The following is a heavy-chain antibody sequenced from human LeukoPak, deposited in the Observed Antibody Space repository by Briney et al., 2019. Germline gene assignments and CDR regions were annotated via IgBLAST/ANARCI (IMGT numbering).Heavy chain of an antibody. J-gene: IGHJ4*02. V-gene: IGHV4-31*03. D-gene: IGHD6-6*01. CDR1: GGSISSGGYY. CDR2: VYYSGST. Sequence: SETLSLTCTVSGGSISSGGYYWSWIRQHPGKGLEWIGYVYYSGSTYYNPSLKSRVTISVDPSENQFSLKLRSVTAADTAVYYCARDSHGYSSSSHLGYWGQGTLVTVSS. CDR3: ARDSHGYSSSSHLGY.